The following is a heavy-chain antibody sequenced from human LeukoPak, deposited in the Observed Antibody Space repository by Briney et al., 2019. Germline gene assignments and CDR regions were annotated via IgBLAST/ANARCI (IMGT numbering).Heavy chain of an antibody. V-gene: IGHV1-8*01. CDR2: MNPNSGNT. CDR3: AKAGIVATMNADWFDP. D-gene: IGHD5-12*01. J-gene: IGHJ5*02. Sequence: ASVKVSCKASGYTFTSYDINWVRQATGQGLEWMGWMNPNSGNTGYAQKFQGRVTMTRDTSISTAYMELSSLRSEDTAVYYCAKAGIVATMNADWFDPWGQGTLVIVPS. CDR1: GYTFTSYD.